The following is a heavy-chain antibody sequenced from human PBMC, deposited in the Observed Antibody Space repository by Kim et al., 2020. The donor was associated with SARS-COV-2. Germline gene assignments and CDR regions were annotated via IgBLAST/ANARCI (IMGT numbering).Heavy chain of an antibody. V-gene: IGHV6-1*01. D-gene: IGHD2-15*01. CDR1: GDSVSSNSAA. CDR2: TYYRSKWYN. CDR3: ARGPLIHCSGGSCYLGGYFDY. Sequence: SQTLSLTCAISGDSVSSNSAAWNWIRQSPSRGLEWLGRTYYRSKWYNDYAVSVKSRITINPDTSKNQFSLQLNSVTPEDTAVYYCARGPLIHCSGGSCYLGGYFDYWGQGTLVTVSS. J-gene: IGHJ4*02.